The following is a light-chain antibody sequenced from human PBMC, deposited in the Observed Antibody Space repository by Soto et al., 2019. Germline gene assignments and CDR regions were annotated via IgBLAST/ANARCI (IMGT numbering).Light chain of an antibody. Sequence: QSALTQPPSASGSPGQSVTISCTGTRSDVGGYNFVSWYRQHPGKAPKLLIYAVSQRPSGVPARFSGSKSGNTASLTVSGLQAEDEADYYCSSYAGSNNVVLGGGTKVTVL. V-gene: IGLV2-8*01. CDR2: AVS. CDR1: RSDVGGYNF. J-gene: IGLJ2*01. CDR3: SSYAGSNNVV.